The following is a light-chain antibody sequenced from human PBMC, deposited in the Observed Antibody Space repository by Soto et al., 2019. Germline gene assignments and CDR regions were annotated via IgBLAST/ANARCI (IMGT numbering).Light chain of an antibody. V-gene: IGLV1-44*01. CDR2: SND. CDR3: ASWDDSRKGVV. Sequence: QSVLTQPPSASGTPGQRVTISCSGRSSNIGSNTVTWYQHLPGTAPKLLIYSNDQRPSGVPDRFSGSKSGTSASLAISGLQSEDEADYYCASWDDSRKGVVFGGGTKLTVL. J-gene: IGLJ2*01. CDR1: SSNIGSNT.